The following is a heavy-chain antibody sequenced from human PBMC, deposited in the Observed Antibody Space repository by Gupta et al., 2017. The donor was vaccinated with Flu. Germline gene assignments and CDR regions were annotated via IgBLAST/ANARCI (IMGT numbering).Heavy chain of an antibody. CDR3: AREGYGWGSYGHGMDV. D-gene: IGHD3-10*01. CDR2: INPNSGGT. CDR1: GYTFTDNY. Sequence: QVQLVQSGAEVKKPGASVKVSCKASGYTFTDNYMHWLRQAPGQGLEWMGWINPNSGGTNYAQKFQGRVTMTRDTSITTAYMELSSLRSDDTAVYYCAREGYGWGSYGHGMDVWGQGTTVTVSS. J-gene: IGHJ6*02. V-gene: IGHV1-2*02.